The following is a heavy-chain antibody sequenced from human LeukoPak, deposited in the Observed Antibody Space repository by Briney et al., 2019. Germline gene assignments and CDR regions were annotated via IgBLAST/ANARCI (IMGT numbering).Heavy chain of an antibody. V-gene: IGHV3-21*01. Sequence: PGGSLRLSCAASGFTFSSYSMNWVRQAPGKGLEWASSISSSSSYVYYADSVKGRFTISRDNAKNSLYLQMNSLRAEDTAVYYCARDHRGSNYWGQGTLVTVSS. CDR2: ISSSSSYV. J-gene: IGHJ4*02. D-gene: IGHD3-10*01. CDR1: GFTFSSYS. CDR3: ARDHRGSNY.